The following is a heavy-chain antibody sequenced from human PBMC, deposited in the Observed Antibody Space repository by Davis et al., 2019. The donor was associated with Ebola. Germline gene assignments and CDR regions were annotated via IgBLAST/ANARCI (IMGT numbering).Heavy chain of an antibody. Sequence: AASVKVSCKVSRYTLTDLSMHWVRQAPGKGLEWMGGFDPEDGETIYAQKFQGRVTMTEDTSTDTAYMELSSLRSEDTAVYYCATAVSGLWYFDLWGRGTLVTVSS. J-gene: IGHJ2*01. CDR3: ATAVSGLWYFDL. CDR2: FDPEDGET. V-gene: IGHV1-24*01. CDR1: RYTLTDLS. D-gene: IGHD6-25*01.